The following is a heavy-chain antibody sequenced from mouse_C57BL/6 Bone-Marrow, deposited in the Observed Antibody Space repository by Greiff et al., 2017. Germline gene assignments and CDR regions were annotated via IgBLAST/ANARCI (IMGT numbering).Heavy chain of an antibody. CDR1: GYTFTSYW. CDR2: IYPGSGST. Sequence: VQLQQPGAELVKPGASVKMSCKASGYTFTSYWITWVKQRPGQGLEWIGDIYPGSGSTNYNEKFKSKATLTVDTSSSTAYMQLSSLTSGDSAVYYCARRGLLTPYYAMDYWGQGTSVTVSS. CDR3: ARRGLLTPYYAMDY. J-gene: IGHJ4*01. V-gene: IGHV1-55*01. D-gene: IGHD6-5*01.